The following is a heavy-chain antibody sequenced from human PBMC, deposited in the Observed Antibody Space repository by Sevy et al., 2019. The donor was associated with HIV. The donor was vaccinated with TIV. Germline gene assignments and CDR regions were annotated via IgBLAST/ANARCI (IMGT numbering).Heavy chain of an antibody. J-gene: IGHJ5*02. Sequence: SETLSLTCAVSGGSISSSNWWSWVRQPPGKGLEWIGEIYRSGSTNYNPSLKSRVTISVDKSKNQFSLKLSSVTAAATAVYYCARRERDTMVRGVDWFDPWGQGTLVTVSS. CDR1: GGSISSSNW. V-gene: IGHV4-4*02. CDR2: IYRSGST. CDR3: ARRERDTMVRGVDWFDP. D-gene: IGHD3-10*01.